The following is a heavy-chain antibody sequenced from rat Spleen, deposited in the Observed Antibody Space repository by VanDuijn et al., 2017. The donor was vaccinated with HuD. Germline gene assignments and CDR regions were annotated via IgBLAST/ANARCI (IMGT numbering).Heavy chain of an antibody. CDR2: ISPSGGST. D-gene: IGHD1-6*01. CDR3: ASLMYTPDYLGVMDV. V-gene: IGHV5-58*01. J-gene: IGHJ4*01. Sequence: EVQLVESDGGLVQPGRSLKLSCVASGFTFSSYWMYWIRQAPGKGLEWVASISPSGGSTYYRDSVKGRFTISSDNAKNTLYLQMDSLRSEDTATYYCASLMYTPDYLGVMDVWGQGASVTVSS. CDR1: GFTFSSYW.